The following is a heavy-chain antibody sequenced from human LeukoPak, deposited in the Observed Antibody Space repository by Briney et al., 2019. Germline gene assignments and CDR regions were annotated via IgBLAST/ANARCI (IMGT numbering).Heavy chain of an antibody. CDR3: ARDRTTSTRGAFDI. D-gene: IGHD1-1*01. CDR1: GGSISSGGYY. J-gene: IGHJ3*02. V-gene: IGHV4-31*03. CDR2: IYYSGST. Sequence: PSQTLSRTCTVSGGSISSGGYYWSWIRQHPGKGLEWIGYIYYSGSTYYNPSLKSRVTISVDTSKNQFSLKLSSVTAADTAVYYCARDRTTSTRGAFDIWGQGTMVTVSS.